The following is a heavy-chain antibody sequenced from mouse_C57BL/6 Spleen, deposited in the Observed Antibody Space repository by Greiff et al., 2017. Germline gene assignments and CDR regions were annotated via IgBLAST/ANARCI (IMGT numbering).Heavy chain of an antibody. CDR1: GYAFSSSW. CDR2: IYPGDGDT. J-gene: IGHJ3*01. V-gene: IGHV1-82*01. CDR3: AGLSPFDY. Sequence: VQLQLSGPELVKPGSSVKISCKASGYAFSSSWMNWVKRRPGKGLEWIGRIYPGDGDTHYNEKFKGKATLTADKSSSTAYMQLNSLTSEDSAVYFCAGLSPFDYWGQGTLVTVSA.